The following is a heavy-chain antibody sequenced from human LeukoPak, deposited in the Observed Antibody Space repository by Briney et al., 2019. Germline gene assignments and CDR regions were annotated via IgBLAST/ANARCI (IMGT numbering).Heavy chain of an antibody. V-gene: IGHV1-69*13. D-gene: IGHD3-22*01. J-gene: IGHJ4*02. Sequence: ASVKVSCKASGGTFSSYAISWVRQAPGQGLEWMGGIIPIFGTANYAQKFQGRVTITADESTSTAYMELSSLRSEDTAVYYCASGDSTYYYDSSGYPQDDYWGQGTLVTVSS. CDR1: GGTFSSYA. CDR3: ASGDSTYYYDSSGYPQDDY. CDR2: IIPIFGTA.